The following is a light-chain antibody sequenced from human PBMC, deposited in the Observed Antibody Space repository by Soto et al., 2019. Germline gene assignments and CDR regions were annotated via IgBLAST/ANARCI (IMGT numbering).Light chain of an antibody. CDR1: QSVSNNY. V-gene: IGKV3D-20*01. Sequence: EIVLTQSPATLSLSPGERATLSCGASQSVSNNYLAWYQQRPGLAPRLLIYDASSRATGIPDRFSGSGSGTDFTLTISRLEPEDFAVYYCQQYGSSPPLAFGQGTKVEIK. J-gene: IGKJ1*01. CDR3: QQYGSSPPLA. CDR2: DAS.